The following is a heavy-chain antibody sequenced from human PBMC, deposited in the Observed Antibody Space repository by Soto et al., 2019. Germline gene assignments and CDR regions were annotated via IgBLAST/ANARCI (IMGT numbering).Heavy chain of an antibody. CDR3: ARGHCRITKIVMVRVSYALDV. D-gene: IGHD3-22*01. V-gene: IGHV4-34*01. Sequence: PWETLSLTCAVYGGSFSGYYWSWIRQPPGKGLEWLGEINHSGSTKYNPSLKSRVTISVDTSKNQFSLKMSSVTAADTAVYYCARGHCRITKIVMVRVSYALDVWGQGTMVTVSS. CDR1: GGSFSGYY. CDR2: INHSGST. J-gene: IGHJ3*01.